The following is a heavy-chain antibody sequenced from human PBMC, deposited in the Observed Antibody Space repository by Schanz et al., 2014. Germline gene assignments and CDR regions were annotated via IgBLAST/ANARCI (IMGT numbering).Heavy chain of an antibody. V-gene: IGHV3-30*18. CDR3: AKSYDTSGYSGFDY. CDR1: GFTFSGYG. J-gene: IGHJ4*02. D-gene: IGHD3-22*01. CDR2: ISDDGSRR. Sequence: QVQLVESGGGLVKPGGSLRLSCAASGFTFSGYGMHWVRQAPGKGLEWVAVISDDGSRRHYADFVTGRFTISRDNSKNTLYLQMNSLRTEDTAVYFCAKSYDTSGYSGFDYWGQGTLVTVSS.